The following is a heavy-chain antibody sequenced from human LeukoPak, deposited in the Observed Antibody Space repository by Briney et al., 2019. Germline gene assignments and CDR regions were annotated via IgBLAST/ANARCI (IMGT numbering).Heavy chain of an antibody. Sequence: ASVKVSCKASGYTFTSYDINWVRQATGQGLEWVGWMNPDSGHTGYAQKFQGRVTMTRDTSISTAYMELTSLTSEDTAVYYCARVWGSIDYWGQGTLVTDSS. V-gene: IGHV1-8*01. CDR3: ARVWGSIDY. D-gene: IGHD2-21*01. J-gene: IGHJ4*02. CDR1: GYTFTSYD. CDR2: MNPDSGHT.